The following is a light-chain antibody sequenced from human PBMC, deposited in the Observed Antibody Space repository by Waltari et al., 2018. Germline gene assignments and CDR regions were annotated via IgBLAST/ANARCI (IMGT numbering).Light chain of an antibody. V-gene: IGLV4-69*01. CDR3: QTGGHGTWV. Sequence: QLVLTQSPSASASLGASVKLTCTLDSGHSSNIVAWLQQQPEKGPRYLMKINSDGSHSKGDEIPDRFSGSSSGAERYLTISSVQSEDEADYYCQTGGHGTWVFGGGTKQTVL. J-gene: IGLJ3*02. CDR1: SGHSSNI. CDR2: INSDGSH.